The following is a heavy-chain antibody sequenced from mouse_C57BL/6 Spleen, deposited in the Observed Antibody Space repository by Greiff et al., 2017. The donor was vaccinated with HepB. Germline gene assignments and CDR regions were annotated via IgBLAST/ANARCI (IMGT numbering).Heavy chain of an antibody. D-gene: IGHD1-1*01. CDR2: INPNNGGT. J-gene: IGHJ4*01. V-gene: IGHV1-26*01. CDR1: GYTFTDYY. CDR3: ARAAHYDGSRAMDY. Sequence: EVQLQQSGPELVKPGASVKISCKASGYTFTDYYMNWVKQSHGKSLEWIGDINPNNGGTSYNQKFKGKATLTVDKSSSTAYMELRSLTSEDSAVYYCARAAHYDGSRAMDYWGQGTSVTVSS.